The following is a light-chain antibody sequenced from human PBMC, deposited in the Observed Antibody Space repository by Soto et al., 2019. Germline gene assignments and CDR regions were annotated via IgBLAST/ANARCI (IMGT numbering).Light chain of an antibody. CDR1: QDTSNY. Sequence: DIQMTQSPSSLSASVGDRVTITCQASQDTSNYLNWYQQKPGKAPKLLIYDASNLETGVPSRFSGSGSGTDFNLTISSLQPEDIATYSCHQYNKYPGTFGPGTKVDIK. V-gene: IGKV1-33*01. J-gene: IGKJ3*01. CDR2: DAS. CDR3: HQYNKYPGT.